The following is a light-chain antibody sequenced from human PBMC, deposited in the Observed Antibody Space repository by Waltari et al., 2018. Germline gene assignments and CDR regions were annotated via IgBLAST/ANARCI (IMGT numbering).Light chain of an antibody. V-gene: IGKV1-39*01. Sequence: DIQITQSPSSLSASVGDRVTLTCRASQSINRYLHWYQQKPGKAPKLLLYAASSLQSGGPSRFSVSGSGTYFTLNISSLQPEDFATYYCQQSYGTPPTFGQGTKVEIK. CDR3: QQSYGTPPT. CDR1: QSINRY. CDR2: AAS. J-gene: IGKJ1*01.